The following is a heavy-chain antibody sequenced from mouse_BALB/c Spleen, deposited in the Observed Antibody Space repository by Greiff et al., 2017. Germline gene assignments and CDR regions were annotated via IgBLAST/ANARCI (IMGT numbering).Heavy chain of an antibody. V-gene: IGHV1-20*02. Sequence: EVKVEESGPELVKPGASVKISCKASGYSFTGYFMNWVMQSHGKSLEWIGRINPYNGDTFYNQKFKGKATLTVDKSSSTAHMELRSLASEDSAVYYCARGNDYDYAMDYWGQGTSVTVSS. J-gene: IGHJ4*01. D-gene: IGHD2-4*01. CDR3: ARGNDYDYAMDY. CDR2: INPYNGDT. CDR1: GYSFTGYF.